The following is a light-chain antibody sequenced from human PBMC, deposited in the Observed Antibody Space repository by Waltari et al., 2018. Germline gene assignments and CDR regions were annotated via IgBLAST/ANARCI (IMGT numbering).Light chain of an antibody. Sequence: QMTQSPSSVSASVGDRVTITCRASQTINGLLAWFQQKPGRAPKLLIYGTSTLKSGVPPRFSGSGSGTDFTLTISSLQPEDFAIYYCQQANSFPLSFGPGTRVEIQ. J-gene: IGKJ3*01. V-gene: IGKV1-12*01. CDR1: QTINGL. CDR2: GTS. CDR3: QQANSFPLS.